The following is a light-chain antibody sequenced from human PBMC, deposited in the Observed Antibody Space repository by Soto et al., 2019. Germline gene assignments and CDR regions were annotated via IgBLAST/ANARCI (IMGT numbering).Light chain of an antibody. CDR1: SSDVGGYDY. Sequence: QSVLTQPPSASGSPGQSVTISCTGTSSDVGGYDYVSWYQQHPGKAPKLMSYDVTKRPSGVPDRFSGSKSANTASLTVSGLQAEDEADYYCSSYAGTHIVFGTGTKVTVL. V-gene: IGLV2-8*01. J-gene: IGLJ1*01. CDR3: SSYAGTHIV. CDR2: DVT.